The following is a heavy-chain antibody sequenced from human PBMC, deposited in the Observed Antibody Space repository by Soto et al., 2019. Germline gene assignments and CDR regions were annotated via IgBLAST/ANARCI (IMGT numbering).Heavy chain of an antibody. CDR1: GFTFSSYA. J-gene: IGHJ4*02. V-gene: IGHV3-23*01. CDR2: ISGSGGST. Sequence: GGSLRLSCAASGFTFSSYAMSWVRQAPGKGLEWVSAISGSGGSTYYADSVKGRFTISRDNSKNTLYLQMNSLRAEDTAVYYCAKGQMYYDILTGYYSTHFDEWGQGTLVTVSS. CDR3: AKGQMYYDILTGYYSTHFDE. D-gene: IGHD3-9*01.